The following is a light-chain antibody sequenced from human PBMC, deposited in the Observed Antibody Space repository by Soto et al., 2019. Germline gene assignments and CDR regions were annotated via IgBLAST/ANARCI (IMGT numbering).Light chain of an antibody. CDR3: CSYVSSKTYV. CDR2: EVS. CDR1: RTDVGGYNF. J-gene: IGLJ1*01. V-gene: IGLV2-14*01. Sequence: QSVLTRTASVSGSPGQSFTISCTGTRTDVGGYNFVSWYQQHPGKAPKLIIYEVSNRPSGVSNRFSGSKSDNTASLTISGLQAEDEADYYCCSYVSSKTYVFGTGTKVT.